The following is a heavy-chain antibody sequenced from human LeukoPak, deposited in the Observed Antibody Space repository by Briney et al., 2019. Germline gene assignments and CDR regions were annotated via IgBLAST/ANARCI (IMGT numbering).Heavy chain of an antibody. D-gene: IGHD3-22*01. CDR3: AIDRGTYYYDSHPRFDP. CDR1: GGTISSSSYY. Sequence: TSETLSLTCTVSGGTISSSSYYWGWIRQPPGKGLEWIGSIYYSGSTYYNPSLKSRVTISVDTSKNQFSLKLSSVTAADTAVYYCAIDRGTYYYDSHPRFDPWGQGTLVTVSS. CDR2: IYYSGST. V-gene: IGHV4-39*07. J-gene: IGHJ5*02.